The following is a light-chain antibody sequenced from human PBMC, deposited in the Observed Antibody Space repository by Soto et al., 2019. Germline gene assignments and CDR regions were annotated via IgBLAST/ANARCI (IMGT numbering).Light chain of an antibody. CDR1: SSDVGAYNL. J-gene: IGLJ3*02. CDR2: DVS. V-gene: IGLV2-14*02. Sequence: QSALTQPASVSGSPGQSITISCTATSSDVGAYNLVSWYQQHPGRAPKLFIFDVSDRPSGVSNRFSGSKSGNTASLTISGRQAEDEASYYCRSYTNTSTLVFGGGTPLTVL. CDR3: RSYTNTSTLV.